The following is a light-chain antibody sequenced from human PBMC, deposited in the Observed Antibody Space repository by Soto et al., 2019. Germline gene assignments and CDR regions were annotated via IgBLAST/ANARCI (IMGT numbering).Light chain of an antibody. CDR2: EGF. Sequence: QSALTQPASVSGSPGQSITISCTGTSNDIGIDKLVSWYQQHPGRAPILMIYEGFKRPSGVSNRFSGSKSGNSASLTISGLRAEDEADYYCCSYANSNNWLFGGGTKVTVL. V-gene: IGLV2-23*01. J-gene: IGLJ2*01. CDR3: CSYANSNNWL. CDR1: SNDIGIDKL.